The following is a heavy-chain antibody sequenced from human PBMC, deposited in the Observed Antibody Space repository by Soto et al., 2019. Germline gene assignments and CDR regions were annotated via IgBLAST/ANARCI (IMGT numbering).Heavy chain of an antibody. J-gene: IGHJ5*02. Sequence: QVQLQESGPGLVKPSGTLSLTCAVSGGSVNNDKWWSWVRQPPGKGLEWIGEIHSSGITNYNPSLKSRARLFVDKFKNQFSVKLTSVTAADTAVYFCAGQWSAGYGAFDPWGQGTLVTVSS. CDR2: IHSSGIT. CDR3: AGQWSAGYGAFDP. V-gene: IGHV4-4*02. CDR1: GGSVNNDKW. D-gene: IGHD3-9*01.